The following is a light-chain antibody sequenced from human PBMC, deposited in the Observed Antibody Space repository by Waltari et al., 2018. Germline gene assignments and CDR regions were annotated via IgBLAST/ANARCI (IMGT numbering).Light chain of an antibody. CDR3: QQYSNSVGS. CDR1: QTVTSVY. CDR2: GAS. Sequence: EIVLTQSPGTLSLSPGERVTLSCRASQTVTSVYVAGYQQKLGQAPRLLIYGASNRATGIPDRFSGSGSGTDFTLSISRLEPEDFAVYYCQQYSNSVGSFGQGTKLEI. V-gene: IGKV3-20*01. J-gene: IGKJ2*03.